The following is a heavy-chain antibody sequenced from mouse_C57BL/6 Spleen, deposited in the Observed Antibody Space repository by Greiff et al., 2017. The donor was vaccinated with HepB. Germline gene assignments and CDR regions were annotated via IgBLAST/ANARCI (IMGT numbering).Heavy chain of an antibody. CDR2: IYPRDGST. J-gene: IGHJ2*01. Sequence: QVQLQQSGPELVKPGASVKLSCKASGYTFTSYDINWVKQRPGQGLEWFGWIYPRDGSTKYNEKFKGKATLTVDTSSSTAYMELHSLTSEDSAVYFCARSGYSNFYFDYWGQGTTLTVSS. V-gene: IGHV1-85*01. D-gene: IGHD2-5*01. CDR3: ARSGYSNFYFDY. CDR1: GYTFTSYD.